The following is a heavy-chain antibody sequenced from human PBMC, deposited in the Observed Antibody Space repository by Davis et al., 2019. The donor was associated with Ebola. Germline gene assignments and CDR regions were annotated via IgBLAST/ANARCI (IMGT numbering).Heavy chain of an antibody. CDR2: IYYSGST. J-gene: IGHJ2*01. V-gene: IGHV4-59*08. CDR1: GGSFSGYY. Sequence: SETLSLTCAVYGGSFSGYYWSWIRQPPGKGLEWIGYIYYSGSTNYNPSLKSRVTISVDTSKNQFSLKLSSVTAADTAVYYCARMPTVTADHWYFDLWGRGTLVAVSS. D-gene: IGHD4-17*01. CDR3: ARMPTVTADHWYFDL.